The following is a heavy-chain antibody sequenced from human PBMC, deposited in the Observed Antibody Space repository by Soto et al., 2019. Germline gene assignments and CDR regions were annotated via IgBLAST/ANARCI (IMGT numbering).Heavy chain of an antibody. CDR1: GGSISSDYYH. V-gene: IGHV4-30-4*01. CDR3: AREGDGGDRDYYGLDV. CDR2: IHYSGSV. Sequence: QVQLQESGPGLVRPSQTLSLTCTVSGGSISSDYYHWTWIRQAPGKGLEWIGYIHYSGSVHYNPSRQSRLTMSVDTSKNRFALRLSSVTAADTAVYFCAREGDGGDRDYYGLDVWGQGTTVTVSS. D-gene: IGHD2-21*02. J-gene: IGHJ6*02.